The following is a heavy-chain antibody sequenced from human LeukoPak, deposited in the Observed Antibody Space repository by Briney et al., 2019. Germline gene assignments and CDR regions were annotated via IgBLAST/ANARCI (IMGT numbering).Heavy chain of an antibody. CDR3: ARDQTSSWYRGLDY. V-gene: IGHV4-61*01. Sequence: SETLSLTCTVSGGSVSSGSYYWSWIRQPPGKGLEWIGYNYDSGSTNYNPSLNSRVTISVVTSKNQFSLKLSSVTAADPAVYYCARDQTSSWYRGLDYWGQGTLVSVSS. CDR2: NYDSGST. D-gene: IGHD6-13*01. CDR1: GGSVSSGSYY. J-gene: IGHJ4*02.